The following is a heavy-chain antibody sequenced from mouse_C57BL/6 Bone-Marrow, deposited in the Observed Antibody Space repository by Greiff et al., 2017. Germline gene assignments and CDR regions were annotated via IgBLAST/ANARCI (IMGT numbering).Heavy chain of an antibody. V-gene: IGHV1-64*01. CDR1: GYTFTSYW. J-gene: IGHJ2*01. D-gene: IGHD1-1*01. Sequence: VQLQQPGAELVKPGASVKLSCKASGYTFTSYWMHWVKQRPGQGLEWIGMIHPNSGSTNYNEKFKSKATLTVDKSSSTAYMQLSSLTSEDSAVYYCGHYYGSSSYYFDYWGQGTTLTVSS. CDR3: GHYYGSSSYYFDY. CDR2: IHPNSGST.